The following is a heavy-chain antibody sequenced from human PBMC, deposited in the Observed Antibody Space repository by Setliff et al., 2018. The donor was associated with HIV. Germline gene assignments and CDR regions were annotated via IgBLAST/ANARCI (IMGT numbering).Heavy chain of an antibody. D-gene: IGHD3-3*01. CDR2: IVPIFGTA. CDR3: AREIRNYDFWSGYWEDHYFDS. J-gene: IGHJ4*02. Sequence: GASVKVSCKASGYTFTGYFIHLLRQAPGQGLEWMGGIVPIFGTANYAQKFQGRVTITRDTSASTAYMELSSLRSEDTAVYYCAREIRNYDFWSGYWEDHYFDSWGQGTLVTVSS. V-gene: IGHV1-69*05. CDR1: GYTFTGYF.